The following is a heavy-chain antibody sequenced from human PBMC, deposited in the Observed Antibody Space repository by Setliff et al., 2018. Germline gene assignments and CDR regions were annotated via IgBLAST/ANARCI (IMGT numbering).Heavy chain of an antibody. J-gene: IGHJ4*02. CDR2: INTYTGNP. CDR3: RGNGTYSDRDY. CDR1: GYTFTTYT. V-gene: IGHV7-4-1*02. Sequence: ASEKAACKASGYTFTTYTMTWVRRAPGRGLEWMGWINTYTGNPTYAQCFKGLSVFSLDTSVSTDYLQISTLKAEGTAVYCSRGNGTYSDRDYWRQETLVTVSS. D-gene: IGHD1-26*01.